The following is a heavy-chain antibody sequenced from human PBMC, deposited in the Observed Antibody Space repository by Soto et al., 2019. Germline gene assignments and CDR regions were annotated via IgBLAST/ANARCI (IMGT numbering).Heavy chain of an antibody. J-gene: IGHJ5*02. CDR1: GDSVSSTSAA. CDR2: TYYRSKWYN. V-gene: IGHV6-1*01. CDR3: ACESGHSRRKSYGPFDP. D-gene: IGHD1-26*01. Sequence: SQTLSLTCAISGDSVSSTSAAWNWIRQSPSSGLEWLGRTYYRSKWYNDYAVSVKSRININPDTSKNQFSLQLNFVTPEDTAVYFCACESGHSRRKSYGPFDPWGQGTLVTVSS.